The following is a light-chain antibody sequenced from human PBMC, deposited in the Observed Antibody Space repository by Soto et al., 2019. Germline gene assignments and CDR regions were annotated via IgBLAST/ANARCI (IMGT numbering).Light chain of an antibody. CDR1: SSDVGGYNY. J-gene: IGLJ1*01. CDR2: DVS. Sequence: QSVLTQPASVSWSPGQSITISCTGTSSDVGGYNYVSWYQQHPGKAPKLMIYDVSNRPSGVSNRFSGSKSGSTASLTISGLQAEDEADYYCSSYTSSSTYVFGTGTKVTVL. CDR3: SSYTSSSTYV. V-gene: IGLV2-14*01.